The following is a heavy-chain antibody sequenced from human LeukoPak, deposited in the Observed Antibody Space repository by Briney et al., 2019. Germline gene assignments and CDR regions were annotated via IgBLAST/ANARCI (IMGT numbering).Heavy chain of an antibody. J-gene: IGHJ3*02. D-gene: IGHD5-24*01. CDR3: AKVRGDGYNIRAGDAFDI. CDR2: ISYDRSKK. V-gene: IGHV3-30*18. Sequence: GGSLTLSCAASGFTFSSYGMHWVRQAPGKGLEGVAVISYDRSKKYYADSVKGRFTISRDNSNTTLYLQINRLTAEATAVYYCAKVRGDGYNIRAGDAFDIWGQGTMVTVSS. CDR1: GFTFSSYG.